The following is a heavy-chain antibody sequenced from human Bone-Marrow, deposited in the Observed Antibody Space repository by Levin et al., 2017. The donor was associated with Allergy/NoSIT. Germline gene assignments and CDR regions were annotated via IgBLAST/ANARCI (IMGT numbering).Heavy chain of an antibody. CDR3: TTDGSSFYEGEYYFDS. CDR2: TKSKSDGGTE. V-gene: IGHV3-15*01. D-gene: IGHD2/OR15-2a*01. CDR1: GFTFNIAW. J-gene: IGHJ4*02. Sequence: GESLKISCAASGFTFNIAWMSWVRQAPGKGLEWLGRTKSKSDGGTEDYAAPVKGRFTISRDDSKNTVYLEMSSLQIEDTAVYYCTTDGSSFYEGEYYFDSWGQGTLVTVSS.